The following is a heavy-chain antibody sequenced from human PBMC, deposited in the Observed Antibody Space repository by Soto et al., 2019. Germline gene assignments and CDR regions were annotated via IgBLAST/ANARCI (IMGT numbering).Heavy chain of an antibody. D-gene: IGHD6-13*01. Sequence: GESLKISCKGSGYFFAGYWIAWVRQMPGKGLEWMGIIYPDNSNTKYSRSFQGQVTISADKSSSTAYLKWSSLKASDTAIYYCARQGAAVPTVPLIWFDPWGQGTLVTVSS. CDR2: IYPDNSNT. CDR3: ARQGAAVPTVPLIWFDP. CDR1: GYFFAGYW. V-gene: IGHV5-51*01. J-gene: IGHJ5*02.